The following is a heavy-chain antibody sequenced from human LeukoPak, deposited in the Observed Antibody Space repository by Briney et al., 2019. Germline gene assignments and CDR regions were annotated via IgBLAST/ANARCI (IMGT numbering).Heavy chain of an antibody. CDR1: GYTFTGYY. V-gene: IGHV1-8*02. D-gene: IGHD3-10*01. Sequence: ASVKVSCKASGYTFTGYYVHWVRQAPGQGLEWMGWMNPNSGNTGYAQKFQGRVTMTRNTSISTAYMELSSLRSEDTAVYYCARGRPYYYGSGSYSVWGQGTLVTVSS. CDR3: ARGRPYYYGSGSYSV. J-gene: IGHJ4*02. CDR2: MNPNSGNT.